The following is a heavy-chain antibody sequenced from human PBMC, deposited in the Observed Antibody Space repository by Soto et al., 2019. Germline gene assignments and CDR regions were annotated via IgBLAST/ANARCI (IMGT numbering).Heavy chain of an antibody. CDR3: ARHTPAISISDH. CDR2: IYYSGST. D-gene: IGHD2-15*01. J-gene: IGHJ4*02. V-gene: IGHV4-39*01. Sequence: QLQLQESGPGLVKPSETLSLTCTVSGGSISSSSYYWGWIRQPPAKGLEWIGSIYYSGSTYYNPSLKSRVTISVDTSKNQFSLKLSSVTAADTAVYYCARHTPAISISDHWGQGTLVTVSS. CDR1: GGSISSSSYY.